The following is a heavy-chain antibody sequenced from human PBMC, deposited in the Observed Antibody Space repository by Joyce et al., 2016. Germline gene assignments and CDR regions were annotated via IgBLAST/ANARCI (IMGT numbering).Heavy chain of an antibody. CDR2: LSWNSDTI. V-gene: IGHV3-9*01. CDR3: AKPSVAGTFDY. J-gene: IGHJ4*02. CDR1: GFTFDDYA. D-gene: IGHD3-10*01. Sequence: EVQLVESGGGLVQPGRSLRLSCKASGFTFDDYAMHWVRQVPGKGREWVAGLSWNSDTIAYADSVKGRFTISRDNAKNSLSLQMTSLRTEDTALYYCAKPSVAGTFDYWGQGTLVTVSS.